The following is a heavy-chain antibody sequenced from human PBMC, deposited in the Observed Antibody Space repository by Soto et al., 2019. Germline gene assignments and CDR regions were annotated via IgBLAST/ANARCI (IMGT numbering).Heavy chain of an antibody. J-gene: IGHJ4*02. V-gene: IGHV4-59*01. Sequence: SETLSLTCAVSCGSISSYYWSWIRQPPGKGLEWIGYIYYSGSTNYNPSLKSRVTISVDTSKNQFSLKLTSVTAADTAVYYCARSRYTSGWWTPPFDYWGQGTLVTVS. CDR2: IYYSGST. CDR3: ARSRYTSGWWTPPFDY. CDR1: CGSISSYY. D-gene: IGHD6-19*01.